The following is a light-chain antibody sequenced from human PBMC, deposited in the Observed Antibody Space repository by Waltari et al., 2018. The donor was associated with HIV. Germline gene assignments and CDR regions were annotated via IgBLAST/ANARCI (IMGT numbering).Light chain of an antibody. CDR3: CSYAGSSTYV. J-gene: IGLJ1*01. CDR1: SSDVGGYNF. V-gene: IGLV2-23*02. Sequence: QSALTQPASVSGSPGQSITIPRTGTSSDVGGYNFVYWYQQHPGKAPKLMIYDVSKRPSGVSNRFSGSKSGNTASLTISGLQAEDEADYYCCSYAGSSTYVFGTGTKVTVL. CDR2: DVS.